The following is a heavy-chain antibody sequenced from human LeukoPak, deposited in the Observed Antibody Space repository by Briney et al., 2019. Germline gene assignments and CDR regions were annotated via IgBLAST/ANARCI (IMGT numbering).Heavy chain of an antibody. V-gene: IGHV3-30*02. J-gene: IGHJ4*01. CDR1: GYTFSDYG. CDR2: IRYDGTGQ. Sequence: GGSLRLSCAASGYTFSDYGMHWVRQAPGKGLEWAASIRYDGTGQYYADSVKGRFTISRDNSRNTLYLQMNSLRGEDTAIYYCTKDLSTSHCTTAMCYHFDYWGLGTLVTVSS. D-gene: IGHD2/OR15-2a*01. CDR3: TKDLSTSHCTTAMCYHFDY.